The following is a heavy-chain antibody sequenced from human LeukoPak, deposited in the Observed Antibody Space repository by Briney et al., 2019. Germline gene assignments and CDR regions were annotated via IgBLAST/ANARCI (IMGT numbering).Heavy chain of an antibody. CDR3: ARDFGAGSYRYGMDV. J-gene: IGHJ6*02. CDR2: MHYSGST. Sequence: SDTLSLTCTVSGGSVSSHYWSWIRQPPGKGLEWIGYMHYSGSTNYNPSLKSRVTISGDTSKNQFSLKLSSVTAADTAVYYCARDFGAGSYRYGMDVWGQGTAVTVSS. D-gene: IGHD3-10*01. V-gene: IGHV4-59*08. CDR1: GGSVSSHY.